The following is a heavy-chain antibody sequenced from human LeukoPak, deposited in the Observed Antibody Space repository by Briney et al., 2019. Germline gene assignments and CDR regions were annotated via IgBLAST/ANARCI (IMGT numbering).Heavy chain of an antibody. J-gene: IGHJ4*02. CDR1: GFTFSSYW. CDR2: ISYDGSNK. V-gene: IGHV3-30*03. Sequence: GGSLRLSCAASGFTFSSYWMHWVRQAPGKGLEWVAVISYDGSNKYYADSVKGRFTISRDNAKNSLYLQMNSLRAEDTALYYCARRNTGMLPYYFDYWGQGTLVTVSS. D-gene: IGHD2-8*01. CDR3: ARRNTGMLPYYFDY.